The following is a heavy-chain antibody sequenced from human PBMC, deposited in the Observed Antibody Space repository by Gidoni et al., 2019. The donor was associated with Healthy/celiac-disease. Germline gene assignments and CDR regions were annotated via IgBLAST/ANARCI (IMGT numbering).Heavy chain of an antibody. J-gene: IGHJ3*02. CDR3: ARGRRITMIVVNNEAFDI. V-gene: IGHV4-34*01. D-gene: IGHD3-22*01. CDR1: SFSGYY. CDR2: INHSGST. Sequence: SFSGYYWSWIRQPPGKGLEWIGEINHSGSTNYNPSLKSRVTISVDTSKNQFSLKLSSVTAADTAVYYCARGRRITMIVVNNEAFDIWGQGTMVTVSS.